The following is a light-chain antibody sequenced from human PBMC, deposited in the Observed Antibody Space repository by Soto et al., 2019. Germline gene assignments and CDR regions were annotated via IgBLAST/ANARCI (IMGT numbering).Light chain of an antibody. CDR3: CSYPGI. J-gene: IGLJ2*01. Sequence: QSAPTQPASMSGSPGQSITISCTGTSSDVGTYNLVSWYQQHPGKAPKLLIYEGSKRPSGVSNRFSGSKSGNTASLTLSGLQAEDEADYYCCSYPGIFGGGTKLTVL. CDR2: EGS. V-gene: IGLV2-23*01. CDR1: SSDVGTYNL.